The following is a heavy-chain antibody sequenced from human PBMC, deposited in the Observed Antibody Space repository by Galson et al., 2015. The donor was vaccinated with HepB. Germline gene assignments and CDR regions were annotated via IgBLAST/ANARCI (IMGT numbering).Heavy chain of an antibody. V-gene: IGHV3-48*04. CDR2: ISSSSSSI. J-gene: IGHJ6*02. D-gene: IGHD5-18*01. Sequence: SRRRSGAASGFTFSSYSMNWVRQAPGKGLEWVSYISSSSSSIYYADSVKGRFTISRDNAKNSLYLQMNSLRAEDTAVYYCARDEIGTWTKLYYGMDVWGQGTTVTVSS. CDR1: GFTFSSYS. CDR3: ARDEIGTWTKLYYGMDV.